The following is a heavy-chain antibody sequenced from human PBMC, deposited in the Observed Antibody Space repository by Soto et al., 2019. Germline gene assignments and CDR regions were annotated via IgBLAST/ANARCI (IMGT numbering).Heavy chain of an antibody. CDR1: GGTFNNYV. V-gene: IGHV1-69*06. Sequence: QVQLVQSGAEVKKPGSSVKVSCRASGGTFNNYVITWVRQAPGQGLEWMAGIIPIFGTPNYAQKFQGRVTITADKSTSTAYMELNSLRSEDTAVYYCAGRCDGTNCLAHFDYWGQGTLVTVSS. CDR3: AGRCDGTNCLAHFDY. CDR2: IIPIFGTP. D-gene: IGHD2-2*01. J-gene: IGHJ4*02.